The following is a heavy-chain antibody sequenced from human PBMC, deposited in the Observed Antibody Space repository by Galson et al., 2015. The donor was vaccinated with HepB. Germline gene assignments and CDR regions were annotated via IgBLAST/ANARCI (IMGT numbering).Heavy chain of an antibody. D-gene: IGHD1-1*01. CDR1: GFSFRSYA. CDR3: AKDRDNWNDGFYDAFDI. V-gene: IGHV3-30*04. CDR2: ISYGGSGK. Sequence: SLRLSCAVSGFSFRSYAFHWVRQAPGKGLEWVAVISYGGSGKYYPESVKGRFTISRDDAKNTLYLQMNSLRTEDTAVYYCAKDRDNWNDGFYDAFDIWGQGTMGTVSS. J-gene: IGHJ3*02.